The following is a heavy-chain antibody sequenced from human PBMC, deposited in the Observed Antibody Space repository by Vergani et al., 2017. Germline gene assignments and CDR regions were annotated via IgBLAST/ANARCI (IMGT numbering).Heavy chain of an antibody. CDR1: GYTFTSYY. D-gene: IGHD2-2*01. CDR2: INPSGGST. CDR3: ARDDYQHYYYYGMDV. V-gene: IGHV1-46*03. J-gene: IGHJ6*02. Sequence: QVQLVQSGAEVKKPGASVKVSCKASGYTFTSYYMHWVRQAPGQGLEWMGIINPSGGSTSYAQKFQGRVTMTRDTSTSTVYMELSSLRSEDTAVYYCARDDYQHYYYYGMDVWGQGTTVTVSS.